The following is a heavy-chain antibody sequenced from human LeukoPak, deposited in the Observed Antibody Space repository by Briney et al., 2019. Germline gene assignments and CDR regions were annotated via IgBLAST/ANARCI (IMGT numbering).Heavy chain of an antibody. Sequence: GGSLRLSCAASGFTFSSYGMHWVRQSPGKGLEWVALISYAGSSKYYADSVKGRFTISRDNSKKTLYLQMNSLRVEDTALYYCAKNFDSTEHSLFGSWGQGALVTVSS. J-gene: IGHJ4*02. D-gene: IGHD2-8*02. CDR2: ISYAGSSK. CDR3: AKNFDSTEHSLFGS. CDR1: GFTFSSYG. V-gene: IGHV3-30*18.